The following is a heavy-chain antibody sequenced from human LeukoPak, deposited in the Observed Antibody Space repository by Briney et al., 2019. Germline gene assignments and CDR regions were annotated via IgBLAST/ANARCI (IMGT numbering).Heavy chain of an antibody. CDR1: GGSFGSYA. D-gene: IGHD4-17*01. Sequence: GASVKVSCKASGGSFGSYAISWVRQAPGQGLEWMGGILPIVNTADYAQKFQGRVTITADESTSTAYMDLSSLRSEDTAVYYCARLTIGDYGDRESGFDYWGQGTLVTVSS. CDR2: ILPIVNTA. V-gene: IGHV1-69*13. J-gene: IGHJ4*02. CDR3: ARLTIGDYGDRESGFDY.